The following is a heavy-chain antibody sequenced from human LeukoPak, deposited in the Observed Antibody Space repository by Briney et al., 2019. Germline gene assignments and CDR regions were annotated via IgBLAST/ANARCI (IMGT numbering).Heavy chain of an antibody. CDR3: AREKGIAAAGRGSPFWFDP. Sequence: SETLSLICAVSGGSISSSNWWSWVRQPPGKGLEWIGEIYHSGSTNYNPSLKSRVTISVDKSKNQFSLKLSSVTAADTAVYYCAREKGIAAAGRGSPFWFDPWGQGTLVTVSS. CDR2: IYHSGST. J-gene: IGHJ5*02. D-gene: IGHD6-13*01. V-gene: IGHV4-4*02. CDR1: GGSISSSNW.